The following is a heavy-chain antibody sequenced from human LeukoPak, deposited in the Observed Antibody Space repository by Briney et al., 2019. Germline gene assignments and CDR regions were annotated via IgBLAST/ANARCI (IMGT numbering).Heavy chain of an antibody. CDR3: ARVVVTIVGTYYYYYMAV. Sequence: SETLSLTCTVSGGSISSYYWSWIRQPAGKGLEWIGRIYTSGSTNYNPSLKSRVTMSVDTSKNQFSLKLSSVTAADTAEYYCARVVVTIVGTYYYYYMAVRGKGTTVTVSS. CDR1: GGSISSYY. J-gene: IGHJ6*03. CDR2: IYTSGST. V-gene: IGHV4-4*07. D-gene: IGHD1-26*01.